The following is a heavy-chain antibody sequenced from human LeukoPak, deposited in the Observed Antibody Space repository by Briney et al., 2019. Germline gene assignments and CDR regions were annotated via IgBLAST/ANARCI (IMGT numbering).Heavy chain of an antibody. CDR3: ARGAQEQLVPVDY. V-gene: IGHV3-74*01. D-gene: IGHD6-6*01. CDR2: INSDGSST. Sequence: GGSLRLSCAASGFTFSSYWMHWVRQAPGKGLVWVSRINSDGSSTSYADSVKGRFTISRDNAKNTLYLQMNSLRAEDTAVYYCARGAQEQLVPVDYWGQGTLVTVSS. CDR1: GFTFSSYW. J-gene: IGHJ4*02.